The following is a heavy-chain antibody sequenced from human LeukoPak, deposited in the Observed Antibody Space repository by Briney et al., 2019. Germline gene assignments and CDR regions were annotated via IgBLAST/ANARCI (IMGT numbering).Heavy chain of an antibody. CDR1: GYTFSGHY. J-gene: IGHJ4*02. V-gene: IGHV1-2*04. Sequence: ASVKVSCKASGYTFSGHYIHWVRQAPGQGLEWMGWTNPNSGGTKYAQKFQGWVTMTRDTSINTAYMELNRLRSDDTAVYYCARGTPSGTYLYWGQGTLVTVSS. CDR2: TNPNSGGT. D-gene: IGHD1-26*01. CDR3: ARGTPSGTYLY.